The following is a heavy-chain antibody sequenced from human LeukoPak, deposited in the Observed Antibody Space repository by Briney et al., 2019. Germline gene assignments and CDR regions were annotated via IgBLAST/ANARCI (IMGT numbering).Heavy chain of an antibody. CDR3: ARLHSMIRGPRDY. CDR2: ISSSGSTI. D-gene: IGHD3-10*01. J-gene: IGHJ4*02. CDR1: GFTFSSYN. Sequence: PGGSLRLSCAASGFTFSSYNMNWVRQAPGKGLEWVSYISSSGSTIYYADSVKGRFTISRDNAKNSLYLQMNSLRAADTAVYYCARLHSMIRGPRDYWGRGTLVTVSS. V-gene: IGHV3-48*01.